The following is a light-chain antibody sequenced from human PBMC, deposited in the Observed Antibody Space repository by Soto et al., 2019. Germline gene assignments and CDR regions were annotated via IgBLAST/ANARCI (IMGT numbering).Light chain of an antibody. J-gene: IGKJ1*01. CDR3: QQYGSYPST. V-gene: IGKV3-20*01. CDR1: QSVSSTY. CDR2: DVS. Sequence: VVTQPPVTLSRTPRERATLSCRASQSVSSTYLAWYQQKPGQAPRLLIYDVSSRATGIPDRFSGSGSGTEFTLTISSLQPEDFATYYCQQYGSYPSTFGQGTKVDIK.